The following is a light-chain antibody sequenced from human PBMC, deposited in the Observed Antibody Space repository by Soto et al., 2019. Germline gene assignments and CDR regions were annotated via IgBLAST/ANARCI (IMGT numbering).Light chain of an antibody. CDR3: SSYTSSSTLYVV. J-gene: IGLJ7*01. Sequence: QSALTQPASVSGSPGQSITISCTGTSSDVGTYNYVSWYQHHPGKAPKLMIFEVSNRPSGVSNRFSGSKSGNTASLSISGLQVEDEAEYYCSSYTSSSTLYVVFGGGTQLTVL. V-gene: IGLV2-14*01. CDR2: EVS. CDR1: SSDVGTYNY.